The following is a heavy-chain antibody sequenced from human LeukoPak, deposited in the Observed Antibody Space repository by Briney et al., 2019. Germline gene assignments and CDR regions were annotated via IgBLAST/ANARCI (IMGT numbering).Heavy chain of an antibody. CDR1: GFTLSSYW. Sequence: PGGSLRLSCAASGFTLSSYWMHWVRQAPGKGPVWVSRINSDGSSTSYADSVKGRFTISRDNSKNTLYLQMNSLRAEDTAVYYCAKRPGGGSYYYDDSGYSFDYWGQGTLVTVSS. D-gene: IGHD3-22*01. CDR3: AKRPGGGSYYYDDSGYSFDY. J-gene: IGHJ4*02. CDR2: INSDGSST. V-gene: IGHV3-74*01.